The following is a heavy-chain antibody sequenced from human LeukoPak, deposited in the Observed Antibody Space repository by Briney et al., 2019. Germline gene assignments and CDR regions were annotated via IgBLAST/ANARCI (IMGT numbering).Heavy chain of an antibody. Sequence: GESLEISCKGSGYSFTSYWIGWVRQMPGKGLEWMGIIYPGDSDTRYSPSFQGQVTISADKSISTAYLQWSSLKASDTAMYYCASLYYYGSGSYYHAFDIWGQGTMVTVSS. CDR2: IYPGDSDT. J-gene: IGHJ3*02. CDR1: GYSFTSYW. V-gene: IGHV5-51*01. CDR3: ASLYYYGSGSYYHAFDI. D-gene: IGHD3-10*01.